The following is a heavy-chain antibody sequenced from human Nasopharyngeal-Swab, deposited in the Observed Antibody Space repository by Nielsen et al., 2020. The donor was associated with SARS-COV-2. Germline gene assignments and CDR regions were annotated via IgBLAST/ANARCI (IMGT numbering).Heavy chain of an antibody. V-gene: IGHV4-31*03. Sequence: SETLSLTCTVSGGSISSGVYYWSWIRQHPGKGLEWIGYIYYSGSTYYNPSLKSRVTISVDTSKNQFSLKLSSVTAADTAVYYCARVHGSGSYWDYYYYMDVWGKGTTVTVSS. J-gene: IGHJ6*03. CDR3: ARVHGSGSYWDYYYYMDV. CDR2: IYYSGST. CDR1: GGSISSGVYY. D-gene: IGHD3-10*01.